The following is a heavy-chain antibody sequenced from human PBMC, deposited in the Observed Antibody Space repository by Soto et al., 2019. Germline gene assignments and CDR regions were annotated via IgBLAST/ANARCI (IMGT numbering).Heavy chain of an antibody. CDR3: AGDPFYYASGF. CDR1: GFKFGDHY. V-gene: IGHV3-11*01. Sequence: GGSLRLSCAASGFKFGDHYMTWIRQAPGKGLEWVSKISGDGTTQYYADSVKGRFTVSRDNTKNSLHLQMNRLRAEDTALYYCAGDPFYYASGFWGQGTLVTVS. D-gene: IGHD3-10*01. J-gene: IGHJ4*02. CDR2: ISGDGTTQ.